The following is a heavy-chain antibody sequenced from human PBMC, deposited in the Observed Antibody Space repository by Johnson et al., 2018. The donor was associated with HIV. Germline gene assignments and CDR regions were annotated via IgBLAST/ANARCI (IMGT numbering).Heavy chain of an antibody. V-gene: IGHV3-20*04. Sequence: VQLVESGGGVVRPGGSLRLSCAASGFTFDDYGMSWVRQCPGKGLEWVSGINWNGGTTAYADSVKGRFTISRDNAKKSLYLQMNSLRAEDTALYYCARERTYLGTAMVDAFDIWGQGTMVTVSS. J-gene: IGHJ3*02. CDR3: ARERTYLGTAMVDAFDI. CDR2: INWNGGTT. CDR1: GFTFDDYG. D-gene: IGHD5-18*01.